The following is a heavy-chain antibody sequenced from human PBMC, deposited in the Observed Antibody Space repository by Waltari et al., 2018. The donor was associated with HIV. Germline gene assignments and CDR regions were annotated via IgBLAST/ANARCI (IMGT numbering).Heavy chain of an antibody. J-gene: IGHJ4*02. CDR1: GFDFTKYW. D-gene: IGHD3-22*01. Sequence: EVQLVEAGGGLVQPGESLRVSCAASGFDFTKYWMSWFRQAPEKGLEWVGLIKSKQSGGTVDYAAPVKGRFTISRDDSKNMMYLQMDSLESEDTAVYYCTTGSSGAEDYWGQGTLVTVSS. V-gene: IGHV3-15*01. CDR2: IKSKQSGGTV. CDR3: TTGSSGAEDY.